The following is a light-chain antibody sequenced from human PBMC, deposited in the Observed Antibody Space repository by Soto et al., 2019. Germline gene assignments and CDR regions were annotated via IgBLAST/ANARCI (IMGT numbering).Light chain of an antibody. CDR3: SSYTSSSTLVV. V-gene: IGLV2-18*02. Sequence: QSALTQPPSVSGSPGQSVTISCTGTSSDVGSYNRVSWYQQPPGTAPKLMIYEVSNRPSGVPDRFSGSKSGNTASLTSSGLQAEDGADYYCSSYTSSSTLVVFGGGTKLTVL. CDR2: EVS. J-gene: IGLJ2*01. CDR1: SSDVGSYNR.